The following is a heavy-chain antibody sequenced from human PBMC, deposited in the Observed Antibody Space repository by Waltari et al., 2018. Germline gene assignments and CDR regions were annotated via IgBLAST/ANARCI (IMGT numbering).Heavy chain of an antibody. Sequence: EVQLVESGGGLVQPGGSLRLSCAASGFTFSSYWMSWVRQAPGKGLEWVANIKQDGSEKYYVDSVKGRFTISRDNAKNSLYLQMNSLRAEDTAVYYCARAPDSGSYSLSVDYWGQGTLVTVSS. CDR3: ARAPDSGSYSLSVDY. J-gene: IGHJ4*02. D-gene: IGHD1-26*01. CDR1: GFTFSSYW. V-gene: IGHV3-7*01. CDR2: IKQDGSEK.